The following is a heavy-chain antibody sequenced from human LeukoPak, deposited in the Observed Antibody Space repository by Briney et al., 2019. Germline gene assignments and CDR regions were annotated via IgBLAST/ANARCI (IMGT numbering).Heavy chain of an antibody. Sequence: ASVKVSCKASGYTFTGYYMHWVRQAPGQGLEWVGWINPNSGGTDSAQKLQGRVTMARDTSISATYMELRTLTSDDTAVYYCARGTRGSYSSIHDWGQGTLVTVSS. CDR2: INPNSGGT. CDR1: GYTFTGYY. J-gene: IGHJ4*02. V-gene: IGHV1-2*02. CDR3: ARGTRGSYSSIHD. D-gene: IGHD1-26*01.